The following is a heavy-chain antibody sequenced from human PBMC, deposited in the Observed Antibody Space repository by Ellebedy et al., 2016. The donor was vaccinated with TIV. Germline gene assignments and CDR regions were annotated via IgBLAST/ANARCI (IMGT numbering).Heavy chain of an antibody. CDR2: ISYDGSNK. D-gene: IGHD1-20*01. CDR3: AKDNNWNDDLGAFDI. J-gene: IGHJ3*02. V-gene: IGHV3-30*18. Sequence: GGSLRLXXAASGFTFSSYGMHWVRQAPGKGLEWVAIISYDGSNKYYADSVKGRFTISRDNSKNTLYLQMNSLRAEDTAVYYCAKDNNWNDDLGAFDIWGQGTMVTVSS. CDR1: GFTFSSYG.